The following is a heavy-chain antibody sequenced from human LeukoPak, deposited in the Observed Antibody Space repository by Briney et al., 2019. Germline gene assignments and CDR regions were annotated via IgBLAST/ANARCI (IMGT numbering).Heavy chain of an antibody. V-gene: IGHV3-21*01. CDR1: GFTFSSYS. Sequence: GGSLRLSCAASGFTFSSYSMNWVRQAPGKGLEWVSSISSSSSYIHHADSVKGRFTISGDNAKNSLYLQMNSLRAEDAAVYYCARDTLSAGYYYYGMDVWGQGTTVTVSS. J-gene: IGHJ6*02. CDR3: ARDTLSAGYYYYGMDV. CDR2: ISSSSSYI. D-gene: IGHD6-13*01.